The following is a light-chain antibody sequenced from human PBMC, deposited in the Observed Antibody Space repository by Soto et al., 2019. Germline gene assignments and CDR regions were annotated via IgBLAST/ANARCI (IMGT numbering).Light chain of an antibody. CDR1: QSVSSY. J-gene: IGKJ1*01. CDR3: QQRSNWPPWT. CDR2: DAS. V-gene: IGKV3-11*01. Sequence: EIVLTQSPATLSLCPGERATLSCRASQSVSSYLAWYQQKPGQAPRLLIYDASNRATGIPARFSGSGSGTDFTLTISSLEPEDFAVYYCQQRSNWPPWTFGQGTKVEIK.